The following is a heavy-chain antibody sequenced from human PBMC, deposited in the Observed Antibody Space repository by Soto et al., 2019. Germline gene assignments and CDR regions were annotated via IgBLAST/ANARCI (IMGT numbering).Heavy chain of an antibody. CDR1: GFSFSKSG. CDR3: ANLYGDYPVY. CDR2: ISHDGTQK. Sequence: QVRLVESGGGVVQPGRSLRLSCAAFGFSFSKSGMHWVRQAPGKGLEWVAVISHDGTQKFYIDSVKGRFTISRDNSRNTLYLQMSSLRPEDTAVYYCANLYGDYPVYWGQGTLVTVSS. V-gene: IGHV3-30*18. D-gene: IGHD4-17*01. J-gene: IGHJ4*02.